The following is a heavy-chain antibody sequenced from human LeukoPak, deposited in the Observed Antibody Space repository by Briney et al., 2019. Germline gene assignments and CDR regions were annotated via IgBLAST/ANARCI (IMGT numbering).Heavy chain of an antibody. V-gene: IGHV4-59*11. CDR1: GDSISRHF. J-gene: IGHJ3*02. CDR2: IHYSGRT. D-gene: IGHD3-22*01. Sequence: SETLSLTCSVSGDSISRHFWSWIRQPPGKGLEWIAFIHYSGRTKYNPSLQSRVTISVDTSENEFSLRLTSVTAADTAVYYCARLLDNDSSGDPDTFDMWGQGTEVTVSS. CDR3: ARLLDNDSSGDPDTFDM.